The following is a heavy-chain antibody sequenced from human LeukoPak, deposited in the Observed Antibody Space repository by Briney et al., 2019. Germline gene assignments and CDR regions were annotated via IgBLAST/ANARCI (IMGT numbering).Heavy chain of an antibody. J-gene: IGHJ6*02. CDR3: ARGYDSSGYYFLYYYYYGMDV. D-gene: IGHD3-22*01. CDR1: GYTFTSYD. Sequence: ASVKVSCKASGYTFTSYDINWVRQATGQGLEWMGWMNPNSGNTGYAQKFQGRVTMTRNTSIGTAYMELSSLRSEDTAAYYCARGYDSSGYYFLYYYYYGMDVWGQGTTVTVSS. V-gene: IGHV1-8*01. CDR2: MNPNSGNT.